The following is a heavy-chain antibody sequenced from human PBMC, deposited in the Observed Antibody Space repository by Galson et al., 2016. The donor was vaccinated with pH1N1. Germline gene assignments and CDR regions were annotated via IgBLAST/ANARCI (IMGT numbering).Heavy chain of an antibody. D-gene: IGHD3-10*01. CDR1: GGSFSDYY. J-gene: IGHJ4*02. Sequence: ETLSLTCTVYGGSFSDYYWSWIRPPPGKGLEWIGEVNPSGSTIYNPSLNSRVIISADTSRNQFSLKLTSVTAADTAVYFCARVDFGGKLGDWGQGTQVTVSS. V-gene: IGHV4-34*01. CDR2: VNPSGST. CDR3: ARVDFGGKLGD.